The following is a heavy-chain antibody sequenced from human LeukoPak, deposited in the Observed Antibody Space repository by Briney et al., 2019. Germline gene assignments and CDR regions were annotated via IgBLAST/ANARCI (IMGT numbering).Heavy chain of an antibody. CDR1: GYTFTSYG. CDR2: ISAYNGNT. CDR3: ARESYCSSTSCYTGPDFPLKDVGYYMDV. D-gene: IGHD2-2*02. Sequence: ASVKVSCKASGYTFTSYGISWVRQAPGQGFEWMGWISAYNGNTNYAQKLQGRVTMTTDTSTSTAYMELRSLRSDDTAVYYCARESYCSSTSCYTGPDFPLKDVGYYMDVWGKGTTVTVSS. V-gene: IGHV1-18*01. J-gene: IGHJ6*03.